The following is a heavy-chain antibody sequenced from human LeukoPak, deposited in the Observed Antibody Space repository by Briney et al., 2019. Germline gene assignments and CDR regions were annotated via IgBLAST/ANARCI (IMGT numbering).Heavy chain of an antibody. Sequence: GGSLRLSCAASGFTFSSYSMNWVRQAPGKGLEWVSSISSSSSYIYYADPVKGRFTISRDNAKNPLYLQMNSLRAEDTAVYYCARLAAAYHFDYWGQGTLVTVSS. V-gene: IGHV3-21*01. CDR2: ISSSSSYI. J-gene: IGHJ4*02. CDR3: ARLAAAYHFDY. D-gene: IGHD6-13*01. CDR1: GFTFSSYS.